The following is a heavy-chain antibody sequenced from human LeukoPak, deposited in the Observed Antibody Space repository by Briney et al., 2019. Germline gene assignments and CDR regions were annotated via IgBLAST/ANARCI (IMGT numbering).Heavy chain of an antibody. J-gene: IGHJ3*02. CDR1: GYTFTSYY. Sequence: ASVKVSCKASGYTFTSYYMHWVRQAPGQGLEWMGWISAYNGNTNYAQKLQGRVTMTTDTSTSTAYMELRSLRSDDTAVYYCARLARLLLPDIWGQGTMVTVSS. V-gene: IGHV1-18*04. CDR3: ARLARLLLPDI. CDR2: ISAYNGNT. D-gene: IGHD2-15*01.